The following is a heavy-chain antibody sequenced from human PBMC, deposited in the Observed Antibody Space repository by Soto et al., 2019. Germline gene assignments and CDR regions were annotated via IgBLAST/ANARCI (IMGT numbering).Heavy chain of an antibody. D-gene: IGHD3-3*01. CDR1: GFTFSTYV. Sequence: QVQLVESGGGVVQPGRSLRLSCAASGFTFSTYVMHWVRQAPGKGLEWLAGISYDGSNEYYADSVKGRFTISRGNSKNTLYRQMNSLTTEYTAVYYCVRDGPRITIYGYGDYWGPGTLGTVSS. V-gene: IGHV3-30*04. CDR3: VRDGPRITIYGYGDY. CDR2: ISYDGSNE. J-gene: IGHJ4*02.